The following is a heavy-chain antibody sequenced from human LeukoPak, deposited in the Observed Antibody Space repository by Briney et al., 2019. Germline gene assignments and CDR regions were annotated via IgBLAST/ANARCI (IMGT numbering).Heavy chain of an antibody. CDR3: ARPQSNYYDSTPHDAFDI. Sequence: SETLSLTCTVSGGSISSYYWGWIRQPPGKGLEWIGSIYYSGSTYYNPSLKSRVTISVDTSKNQFSLKLSSVTAADTAVYYCARPQSNYYDSTPHDAFDIWGQGTMVTVSS. CDR1: GGSISSYY. D-gene: IGHD3-22*01. CDR2: IYYSGST. J-gene: IGHJ3*02. V-gene: IGHV4-39*01.